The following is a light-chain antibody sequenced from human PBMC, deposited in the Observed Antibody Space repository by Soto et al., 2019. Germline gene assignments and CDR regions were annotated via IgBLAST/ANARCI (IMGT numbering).Light chain of an antibody. J-gene: IGKJ3*01. CDR1: QSVFYSSNNKNY. CDR3: QQYYITPLT. V-gene: IGKV4-1*01. CDR2: WAS. Sequence: DIVMTQSPDSLAVSLGERATINCKSSQSVFYSSNNKNYLAWYQQKPGQPPKLLIYWASTRESGVPDRFSGRGSGTDFTLTISSLQAEDVAVYYCQQYYITPLTFGPGTKVDLK.